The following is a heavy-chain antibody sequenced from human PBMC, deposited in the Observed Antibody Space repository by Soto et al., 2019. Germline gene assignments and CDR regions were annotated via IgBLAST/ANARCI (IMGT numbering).Heavy chain of an antibody. CDR1: GGSINSGGYY. J-gene: IGHJ6*02. V-gene: IGHV4-31*03. CDR3: ARGGPVAYGVDV. CDR2: IYYSGST. Sequence: QVQLQESGPGLVKPSQTLSLTCTVSGGSINSGGYYWNWIRQHPGKGLEWIGYIYYSGSTSYNPSLKSRVTISGDTSKNQFSLKVNSVTAADTAVYYCARGGPVAYGVDVWGQGTTVTVSS.